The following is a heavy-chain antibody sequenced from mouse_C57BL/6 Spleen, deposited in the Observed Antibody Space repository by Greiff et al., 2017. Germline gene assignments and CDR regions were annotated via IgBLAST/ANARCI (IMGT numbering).Heavy chain of an antibody. CDR2: IYPSDGST. V-gene: IGHV1-78*01. CDR1: GYTFTDHS. J-gene: IGHJ2*01. D-gene: IGHD1-1*01. Sequence: VQLQQSDAELVKPGASVKMSCKVSGYTFTDHSIHWVKQRPGQGLEWIGNIYPSDGSTKYNEKFKGKATLTADKSSSTAYMQLNSLTSEDAAVYFCAREEDHYYGSSYFDCWGQGATLTVSA. CDR3: AREEDHYYGSSYFDC.